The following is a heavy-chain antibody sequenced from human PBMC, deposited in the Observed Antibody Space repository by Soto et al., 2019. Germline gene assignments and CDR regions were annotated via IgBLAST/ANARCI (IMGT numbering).Heavy chain of an antibody. D-gene: IGHD6-6*01. J-gene: IGHJ4*02. CDR2: IFPIFGTA. CDR3: AGVEQLVREMYYFDY. CDR1: GGTFSSYA. V-gene: IGHV1-69*01. Sequence: QVQLVQSGAEVKKPGSSVKVSCKASGGTFSSYAISWVRQAPGQGLEWMGGIFPIFGTANYAQKFQGRVTITADESTSTAYMELSSLRSEDTAVYYCAGVEQLVREMYYFDYWGQGTLVTVSS.